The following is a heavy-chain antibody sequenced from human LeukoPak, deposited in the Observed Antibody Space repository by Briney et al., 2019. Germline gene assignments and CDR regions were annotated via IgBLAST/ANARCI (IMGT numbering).Heavy chain of an antibody. CDR1: GFTVSSNY. J-gene: IGHJ4*02. V-gene: IGHV3-66*01. D-gene: IGHD2-15*01. CDR3: ARSLIVVVATTAETGFDY. Sequence: GGSLRLSCAASGFTVSSNYMNWVRQAPGKGLEWVSVIYSGGSTYYADSVKGRFTISRDNSKNTLYLQMNSLRAEDTAVYYCARSLIVVVATTAETGFDYWGQGTLVTVSS. CDR2: IYSGGST.